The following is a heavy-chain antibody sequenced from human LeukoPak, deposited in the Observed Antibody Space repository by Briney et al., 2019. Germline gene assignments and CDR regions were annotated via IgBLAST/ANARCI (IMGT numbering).Heavy chain of an antibody. Sequence: GGSLRLSCAASGFTFSDYYMSWIRQAPGKGLEWVSYISSSGSTIYYADSVKGRFTISRDNAKNSLYLQMNSLRAEDTAVYYCARDPYYYDSSGYGNPDYWGQGTLVTVSS. CDR2: ISSSGSTI. J-gene: IGHJ4*02. CDR3: ARDPYYYDSSGYGNPDY. V-gene: IGHV3-11*04. D-gene: IGHD3-22*01. CDR1: GFTFSDYY.